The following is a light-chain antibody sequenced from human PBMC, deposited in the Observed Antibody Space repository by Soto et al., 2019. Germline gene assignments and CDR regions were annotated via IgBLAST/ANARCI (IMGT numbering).Light chain of an antibody. CDR1: QDISKY. Sequence: DIQVTQSPSSLSASVGDRVTIACQASQDISKYLNWYQQRPGKAPKLLISDASNLETGVPSRFGGSGSGTVFTFTISSLQPEDSATYYCQKYDNFPLTFGGGTKVDIK. CDR2: DAS. J-gene: IGKJ4*01. V-gene: IGKV1-33*01. CDR3: QKYDNFPLT.